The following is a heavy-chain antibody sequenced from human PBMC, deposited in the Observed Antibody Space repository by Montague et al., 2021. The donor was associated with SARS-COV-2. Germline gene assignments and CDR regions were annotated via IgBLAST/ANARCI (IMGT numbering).Heavy chain of an antibody. D-gene: IGHD6-19*01. Sequence: SETLSLTCTVSGGSISSSNYYWGWIRQPPGKGLEWIGSIYYSGITYYNPSLKSRVTISVDTSKNQFSLKLSSVTAADTAVYYCVRHPGQWMPGEGFGFDHWGQGTLVTVSS. V-gene: IGHV4-39*01. J-gene: IGHJ5*02. CDR1: GGSISSSNYY. CDR3: VRHPGQWMPGEGFGFDH. CDR2: IYYSGIT.